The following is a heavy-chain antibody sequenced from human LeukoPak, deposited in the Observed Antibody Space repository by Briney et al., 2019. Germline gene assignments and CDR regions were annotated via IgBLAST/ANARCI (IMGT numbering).Heavy chain of an antibody. V-gene: IGHV4-31*03. J-gene: IGHJ5*02. CDR2: IYYRGNT. CDR1: GGSISSGGYY. Sequence: SQTLSLTCTVSGGSISSGGYYWSWVRQHPGKGLEWIGYIYYRGNTYYNPSLKSRVTISVDTSKNQFSLKLSSVTAADTAVYYCARSFSSNWYDWFDPWGQGALVSVSS. CDR3: ARSFSSNWYDWFDP. D-gene: IGHD6-13*01.